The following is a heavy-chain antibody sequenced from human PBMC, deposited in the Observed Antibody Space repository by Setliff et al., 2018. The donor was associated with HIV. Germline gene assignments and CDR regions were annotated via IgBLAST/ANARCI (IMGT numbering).Heavy chain of an antibody. CDR1: GGSITGHS. D-gene: IGHD2-2*01. CDR2: IDHSETT. CDR3: ARRASSHGPYWYFDL. V-gene: IGHV4-59*11. J-gene: IGHJ2*01. Sequence: SETLSLTCTVSGGSITGHSWSWIRQPPGKVLEWIGYIDHSETTNYNPSLKSRLSISIYTSKTQFSLRLNSVSAADTAVYYCARRASSHGPYWYFDLWGRGTLVTVSS.